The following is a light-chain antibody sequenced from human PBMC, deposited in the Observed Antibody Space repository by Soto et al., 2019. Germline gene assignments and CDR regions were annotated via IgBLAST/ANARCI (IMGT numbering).Light chain of an antibody. CDR3: SSYTSSSPYV. Sequence: QSVLTQPASVSGSPGQSITISCTGISSDVGGYDFVSWYQQHPGKAPKLMIYEVSNRPSGVSNRFSGSKSGNTASLTISGLQAEDEADYYCSSYTSSSPYVSGAGTKLTVL. J-gene: IGLJ1*01. V-gene: IGLV2-14*01. CDR1: SSDVGGYDF. CDR2: EVS.